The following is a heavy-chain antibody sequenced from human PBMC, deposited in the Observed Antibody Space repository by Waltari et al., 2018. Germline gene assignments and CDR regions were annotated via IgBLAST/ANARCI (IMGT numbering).Heavy chain of an antibody. Sequence: QLQLQESGPGLVKPSETLSLTCTVSGGSISSSSYYWGWNRQPPGKGLEGIGSIYYSGSTYYNPSLKSRVTISVDTSKNQFSLKLSSVTAADTAVYYCARSQGQQEKPRYYYYYMDVWGKGTTVTVSS. CDR2: IYYSGST. V-gene: IGHV4-39*07. CDR3: ARSQGQQEKPRYYYYYMDV. D-gene: IGHD6-13*01. CDR1: GGSISSSSYY. J-gene: IGHJ6*03.